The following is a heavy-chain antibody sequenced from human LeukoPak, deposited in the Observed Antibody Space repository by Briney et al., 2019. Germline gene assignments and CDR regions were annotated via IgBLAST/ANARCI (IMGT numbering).Heavy chain of an antibody. CDR3: ARDFDYVWGSNNWFDP. J-gene: IGHJ5*02. CDR1: GYTFTSYG. CDR2: ISAYNGNT. V-gene: IGHV1-18*01. Sequence: ASVKVSCKASGYTFTSYGISWVRQAPGQGLEWMGWISAYNGNTNYAQKLQGRVTMTTDTSTSTAYMELRSLRSDVTAVYYCARDFDYVWGSNNWFDPWGQGTLVTVSS. D-gene: IGHD3-16*01.